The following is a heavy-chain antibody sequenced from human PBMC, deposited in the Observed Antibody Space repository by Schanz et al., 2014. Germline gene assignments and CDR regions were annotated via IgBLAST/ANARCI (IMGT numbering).Heavy chain of an antibody. V-gene: IGHV3-9*01. J-gene: IGHJ6*03. CDR1: GFRFDDYA. D-gene: IGHD2-8*01. Sequence: EVQLVESGGGLVQPGRSLRLSCVASGFRFDDYAMHWVRQAPGKGLEWVSGMSWNAGSLGYGDSVKGRFTISRDNAKNSLFLQMNSLRADDTAVYYCVRDRGFCANDICWLRYYMDVWGSGTTVTVSS. CDR2: MSWNAGSL. CDR3: VRDRGFCANDICWLRYYMDV.